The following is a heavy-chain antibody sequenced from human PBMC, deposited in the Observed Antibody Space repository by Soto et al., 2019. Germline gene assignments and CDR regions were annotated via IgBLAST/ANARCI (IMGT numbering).Heavy chain of an antibody. V-gene: IGHV1-58*02. CDR1: GFTFTSSA. J-gene: IGHJ4*02. Sequence: GASVKVSCKAPGFTFTSSAMQWVRPARGQRLEWIGWIVVGSGNTNYAQKFQERVTITRDMSTSTAYRELSSLSSEDTAVYYYAGAGILGSGYGWGQGTLVTVSS. CDR2: IVVGSGNT. D-gene: IGHD5-12*01. CDR3: AGAGILGSGYG.